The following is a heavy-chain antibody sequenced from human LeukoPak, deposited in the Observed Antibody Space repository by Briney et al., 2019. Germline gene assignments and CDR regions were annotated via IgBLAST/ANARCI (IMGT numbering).Heavy chain of an antibody. CDR2: ISCDGSNK. V-gene: IGHV3-30*04. J-gene: IGHJ4*02. CDR3: ARDGHYYDSSGYYAYYFDY. CDR1: GFTFSSYA. D-gene: IGHD3-22*01. Sequence: GGSLRLSCAASGFTFSSYAMHWVRQAPGKGLEWVAVISCDGSNKYYADSVKGRFTISRDNSKNTLYLQMNSLRAEDTAVYYCARDGHYYDSSGYYAYYFDYWGQGTLVTVSS.